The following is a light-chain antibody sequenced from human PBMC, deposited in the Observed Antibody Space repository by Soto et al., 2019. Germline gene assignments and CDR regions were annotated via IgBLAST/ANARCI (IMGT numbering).Light chain of an antibody. V-gene: IGLV3-27*01. CDR2: KDS. J-gene: IGLJ2*01. Sequence: SYELTQPSSVSVSPGQTARITCSGDVLAKKYARWFQQKPGQAPALVIYKDSERPSGIPERFSDSSSGTTVTLTISGAQVEDEADYYCYSAADNNRGVFGGGTKLTVL. CDR3: YSAADNNRGV. CDR1: VLAKKY.